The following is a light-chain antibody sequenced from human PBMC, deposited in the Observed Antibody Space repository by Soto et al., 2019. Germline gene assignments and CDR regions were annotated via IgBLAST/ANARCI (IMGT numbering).Light chain of an antibody. J-gene: IGLJ3*02. V-gene: IGLV2-14*03. Sequence: QSALTQPASVSGSPGQSITISCTGSSSDIGRYNFVSWYQQLPGKAPKLMIYEVSNRPSGVSNRFSGSKSGNTASLSISGLQTEDEADYYCGSYTSDPAWVFGGGTKLTVL. CDR1: SSDIGRYNF. CDR2: EVS. CDR3: GSYTSDPAWV.